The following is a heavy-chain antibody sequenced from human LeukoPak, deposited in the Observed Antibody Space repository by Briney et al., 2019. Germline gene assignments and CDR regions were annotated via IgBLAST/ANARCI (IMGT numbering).Heavy chain of an antibody. CDR3: AKDYSSSWQFDP. V-gene: IGHV3-23*01. D-gene: IGHD2-15*01. J-gene: IGHJ5*02. CDR1: GFTFSSYA. CDR2: ITESGGST. Sequence: GGSLRLSCAASGFTFSSYAMTWVRQAPGKGLEWVTSITESGGSTYYADSVKGRFTIFRDNSKNTLYLQMNSLRAEDTALYYCAKDYSSSWQFDPWGQGTLVTVSS.